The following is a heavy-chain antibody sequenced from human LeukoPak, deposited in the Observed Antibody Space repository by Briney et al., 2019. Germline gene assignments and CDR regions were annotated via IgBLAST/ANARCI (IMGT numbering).Heavy chain of an antibody. V-gene: IGHV4-34*01. D-gene: IGHD6-6*01. CDR1: GGSFRGYY. CDR2: INHSGST. CDR3: ARHDAGIAARPFDN. Sequence: PSETLYLTCAVYGGSFRGYYWSWIRQPPGKGLEWIGEINHSGSTNYNPSLKSRITISVDTSKNQFSLKLSSVTAADTAVYYCARHDAGIAARPFDNWGQGTLVTVSS. J-gene: IGHJ4*02.